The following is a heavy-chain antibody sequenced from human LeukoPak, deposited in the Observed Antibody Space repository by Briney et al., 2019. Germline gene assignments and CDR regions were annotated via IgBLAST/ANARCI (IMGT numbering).Heavy chain of an antibody. CDR1: GCSLSTSGLR. D-gene: IGHD2-8*01. CDR2: IDWDDDK. J-gene: IGHJ3*02. Sequence: SGPALVKPTHTLTLTCTFSGCSLSTSGLRVSWIRQPPGKALEWLARIDWDDDKFYSTSLKTRLTISKDTSKNQVVLTMTNMDPVDTATYYCARIPGVLGDALDIWGQGTMVTVSS. V-gene: IGHV2-70*04. CDR3: ARIPGVLGDALDI.